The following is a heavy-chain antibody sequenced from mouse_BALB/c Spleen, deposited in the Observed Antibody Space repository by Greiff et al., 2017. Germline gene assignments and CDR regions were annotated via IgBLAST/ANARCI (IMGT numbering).Heavy chain of an antibody. J-gene: IGHJ2*01. Sequence: EVQLVESGGGLVQPGGSRKLSCAASGFTFSSFGMHWVRQAPEKGLEWVAYISSGSSTIYYADTVKGRFTISRDNPKNTLFLQMTSLRSEDTAMYYCAREYGNYPYYFDYWGQGTTLTVSS. CDR3: AREYGNYPYYFDY. V-gene: IGHV5-17*02. CDR2: ISSGSSTI. CDR1: GFTFSSFG. D-gene: IGHD2-1*01.